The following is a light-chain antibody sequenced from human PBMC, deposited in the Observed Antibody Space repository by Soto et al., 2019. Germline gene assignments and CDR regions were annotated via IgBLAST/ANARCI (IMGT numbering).Light chain of an antibody. CDR3: SARDAILSGVV. Sequence: QSVLTQPPSASGTPGQRVTSSGSGSSSNIGSNHVYWYQQFPGMAPKLFMYRSDQRPTGVPDRFAGSKSGTSASLAISGLRSDDEADYYCSARDAILSGVVFGGGTKLTVL. J-gene: IGLJ2*01. CDR2: RSD. V-gene: IGLV1-47*01. CDR1: SSNIGSNH.